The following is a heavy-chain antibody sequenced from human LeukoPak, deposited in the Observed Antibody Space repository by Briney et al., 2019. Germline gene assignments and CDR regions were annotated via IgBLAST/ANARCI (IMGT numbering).Heavy chain of an antibody. V-gene: IGHV3-33*08. D-gene: IGHD3-3*01. CDR3: ARAPLDYDFWSGRYYYYYGMDV. CDR2: IWYDGSNK. Sequence: GGSLRLSCAASGFTFSSYAMSWVRQAPGKGLEWVAVIWYDGSNKYYADSVKGRFTISRDNSKNTLYLQMNSLRAEDTAVYYCARAPLDYDFWSGRYYYYYGMDVWGQGTTVTVSS. J-gene: IGHJ6*02. CDR1: GFTFSSYA.